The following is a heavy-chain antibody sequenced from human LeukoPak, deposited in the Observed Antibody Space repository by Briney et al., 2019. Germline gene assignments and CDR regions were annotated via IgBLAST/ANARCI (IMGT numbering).Heavy chain of an antibody. D-gene: IGHD3-16*02. CDR3: ARLPGGLGRYYFEY. J-gene: IGHJ4*02. Sequence: ASVKVSCKASGGTFSSYAISWVRQAPGQGLEWMGRIIPILGIANYAQKFQGRVTITSDTSASTAHMELSGLRSEDAAVYYCARLPGGLGRYYFEYWGQGTLVAVSS. CDR1: GGTFSSYA. CDR2: IIPILGIA. V-gene: IGHV1-69*04.